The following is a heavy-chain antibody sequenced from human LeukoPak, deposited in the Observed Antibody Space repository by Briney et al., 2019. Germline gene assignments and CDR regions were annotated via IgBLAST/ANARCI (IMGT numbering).Heavy chain of an antibody. CDR1: GGSISSGGYY. D-gene: IGHD5-18*01. CDR3: PRFIAMGYYFDY. J-gene: IGHJ4*02. CDR2: IYYSGRT. V-gene: IGHV4-31*03. Sequence: SETLSLTCTVSGGSISSGGYYWSWLRQHPGKGLEWIGYIYYSGRTYYNPSLKSRVTISVDTSKNQFSLKLSSVTAADTALFYCPRFIAMGYYFDYWGQGTLVTVSS.